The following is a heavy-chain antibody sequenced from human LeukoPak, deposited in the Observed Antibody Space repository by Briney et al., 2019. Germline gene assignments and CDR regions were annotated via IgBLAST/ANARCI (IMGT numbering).Heavy chain of an antibody. V-gene: IGHV4-34*01. CDR3: ARAPRRANAFDI. Sequence: SGTLSLTCAVYGGSFSGYYWSWIRQPPGKGLEWIGEINHSGSTNYNPSLKSRVTISVDTSKNQFSLKLSSVTAADTAVYYCARAPRRANAFDIWGQGTMVTVSS. CDR1: GGSFSGYY. CDR2: INHSGST. J-gene: IGHJ3*02.